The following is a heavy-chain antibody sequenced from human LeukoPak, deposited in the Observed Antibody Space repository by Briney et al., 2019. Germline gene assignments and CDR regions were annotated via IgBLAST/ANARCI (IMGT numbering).Heavy chain of an antibody. J-gene: IGHJ6*03. CDR2: IRSKAYGGTT. CDR1: GFTFGDYA. CDR3: TRGGKGVAAHAYYYYYMDV. Sequence: GGSLRLSCTASGFTFGDYAMSWFRQAPGKGLEWVGFIRSKAYGGTTEYAASVKGRFTISRDDSKSIAYLQMNSLKTEDTAVYYCTRGGKGVAAHAYYYYYMDVWGKGTTVTVSS. D-gene: IGHD6-6*01. V-gene: IGHV3-49*03.